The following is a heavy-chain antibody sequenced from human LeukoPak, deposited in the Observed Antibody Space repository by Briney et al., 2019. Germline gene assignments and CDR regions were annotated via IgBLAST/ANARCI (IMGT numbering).Heavy chain of an antibody. J-gene: IGHJ4*02. CDR3: AREPPSLTAAGTLDY. CDR1: GYTFSHFG. Sequence: ASVKVSCKASGYTFSHFGISWVRQAPGQGLEWMGWISAYNGNTNYAQKFQDRFTMTTDTSTSRAYMELRSLTPDDTALYYCAREPPSLTAAGTLDYWGQGTLVTVSS. D-gene: IGHD6-13*01. V-gene: IGHV1-18*01. CDR2: ISAYNGNT.